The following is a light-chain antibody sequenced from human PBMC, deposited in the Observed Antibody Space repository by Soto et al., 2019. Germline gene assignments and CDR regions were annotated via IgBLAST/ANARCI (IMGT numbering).Light chain of an antibody. V-gene: IGKV1-33*01. CDR3: QQYDNLPLT. J-gene: IGKJ4*01. Sequence: IQMTQSPSSLSPSLVDSVAITCRASQSISSYLNWYQQKPGKAPKLLIYDASNLETGVPSRFSGSGSGTDFTFTISSLQPEDIATYYCQQYDNLPLTFGGGTKVDIK. CDR1: QSISSY. CDR2: DAS.